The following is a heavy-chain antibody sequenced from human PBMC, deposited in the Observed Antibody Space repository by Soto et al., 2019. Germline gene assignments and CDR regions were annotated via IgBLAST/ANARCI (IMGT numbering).Heavy chain of an antibody. V-gene: IGHV4-31*03. CDR1: GVSISSGGYY. J-gene: IGHJ4*02. Sequence: PSETLSLTCTVSGVSISSGGYYWGWIRQHPGKGLEWIGNIHHSGRTYYNPSLKSRVIMSVDTSKNHFSLNLNSVTAADTAMYFCAGVIGGDSEYYFDSWGQGTLVTVSS. D-gene: IGHD4-17*01. CDR2: IHHSGRT. CDR3: AGVIGGDSEYYFDS.